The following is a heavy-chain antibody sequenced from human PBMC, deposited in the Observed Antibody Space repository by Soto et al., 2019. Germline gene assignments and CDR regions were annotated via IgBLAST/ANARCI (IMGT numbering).Heavy chain of an antibody. D-gene: IGHD1-1*01. CDR1: GGSISSGGTGSY. V-gene: IGHV4-31*03. CDR2: IYYTGNT. Sequence: PSETLSLTCTVSGGSISSGGTGSYWTWIRQLPGKGLEWIGYIYYTGNTYYNPSLKSRPTISIDTSENQFSLKLTSVTAADTAVYFCASGHDAYKVRYWGQGTLVTSPQ. CDR3: ASGHDAYKVRY. J-gene: IGHJ4*02.